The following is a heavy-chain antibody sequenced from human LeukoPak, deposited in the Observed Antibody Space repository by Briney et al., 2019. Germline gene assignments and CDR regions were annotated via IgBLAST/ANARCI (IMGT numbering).Heavy chain of an antibody. CDR3: TTYGSGRKFDY. D-gene: IGHD3-10*01. CDR1: GFTLRGYG. V-gene: IGHV3-15*04. J-gene: IGHJ4*02. CDR2: IESKTDGGTT. Sequence: GGSLRLSCAASGFTLRGYGMHWVRQAPGKGLEWVGRIESKTDGGTTDYAAPVKGRFTISRDDSTNTLYLQMNSLKSEDTAVYYCTTYGSGRKFDYWGQGILVTVSS.